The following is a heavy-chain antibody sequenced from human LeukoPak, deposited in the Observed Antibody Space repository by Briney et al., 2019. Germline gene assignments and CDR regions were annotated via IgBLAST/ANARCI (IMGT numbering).Heavy chain of an antibody. CDR3: ASSRGDCSGGSCKWFDP. D-gene: IGHD2-15*01. CDR2: IIPILGIA. J-gene: IGHJ5*02. V-gene: IGHV1-69*04. Sequence: GASVKVSCKASGGTFSSYAISWVRQAPGQGLEWMGRIIPILGIANYAQKFQGRVTITADKSTSTAYMELSSLRSEDTAVYYCASSRGDCSGGSCKWFDPWGQGTQVTVSS. CDR1: GGTFSSYA.